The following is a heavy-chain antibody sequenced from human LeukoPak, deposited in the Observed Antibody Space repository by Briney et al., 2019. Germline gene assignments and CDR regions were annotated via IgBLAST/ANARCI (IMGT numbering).Heavy chain of an antibody. CDR1: GFTFSSYA. J-gene: IGHJ3*01. CDR2: ISGSGGST. D-gene: IGHD3-9*01. Sequence: GGSLRLSCAASGFTFSSYAMSWVRQAPGKGLEWVSAISGSGGSTYYADSVKGRFTISRDNSKNTLYLQMNSLRAEDTAVYYCAKALGEYDILTGDAFDVWGQGTMVTVSS. V-gene: IGHV3-23*01. CDR3: AKALGEYDILTGDAFDV.